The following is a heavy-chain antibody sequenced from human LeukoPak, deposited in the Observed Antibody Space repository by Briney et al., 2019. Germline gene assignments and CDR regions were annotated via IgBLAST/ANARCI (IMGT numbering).Heavy chain of an antibody. D-gene: IGHD1-26*01. CDR1: GFTLSSYA. Sequence: GGSLRLSCAASGFTLSSYAMSWVRQAPGKGLEWVSGTSSSGGSTYYADSVKGRFTISRDNSKNTLYLQMSSLRAEDTAVYYCAKGWLKSSLDGFEMWGQGTMVTVSS. CDR2: TSSSGGST. J-gene: IGHJ3*02. V-gene: IGHV3-23*01. CDR3: AKGWLKSSLDGFEM.